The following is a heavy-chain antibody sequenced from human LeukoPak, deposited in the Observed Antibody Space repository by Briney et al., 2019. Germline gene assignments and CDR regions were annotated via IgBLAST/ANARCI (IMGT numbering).Heavy chain of an antibody. D-gene: IGHD3-16*02. CDR1: GYTFTSYG. CDR3: ARAITFGGVIDHFDY. J-gene: IGHJ4*02. V-gene: IGHV1-18*01. CDR2: ISAYNGNT. Sequence: ASVNVSCTASGYTFTSYGISWVRQAPGQGLEWMGWISAYNGNTNYAQKFQGRVTITADESTSTAYMELSSLRSEDTAVYYCARAITFGGVIDHFDYWGQGTLVTVSS.